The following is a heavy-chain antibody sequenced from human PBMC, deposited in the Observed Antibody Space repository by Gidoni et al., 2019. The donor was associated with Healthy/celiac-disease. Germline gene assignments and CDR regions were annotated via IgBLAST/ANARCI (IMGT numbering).Heavy chain of an antibody. CDR2: IYHSGGT. Sequence: QVQLQEAGPGLVKPSETLSRTCAVSGYSISSGYYWGWIRQPPGKGLEWIGSIYHSGGTYYNPSLKSRVTISVDTSNNQFSLKLSSVTASDTAVYYCASIHYISSYGSLYFDSWGQGTLVTVSS. V-gene: IGHV4-38-2*01. J-gene: IGHJ4*02. CDR1: GYSISSGYY. D-gene: IGHD5-18*01. CDR3: ASIHYISSYGSLYFDS.